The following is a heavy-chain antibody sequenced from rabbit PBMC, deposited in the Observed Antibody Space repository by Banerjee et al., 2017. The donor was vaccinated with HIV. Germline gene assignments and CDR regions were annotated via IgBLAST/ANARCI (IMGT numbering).Heavy chain of an antibody. CDR1: GFSFSSRYW. Sequence: QEQLEESGGDLVKPEGSLTLTCTASGFSFSSRYWICWVRQAPGKGLEWTGCIYTGSRNAYYASWVISRFTISKTSSTTVALHMTSLTAADTATYFCARGGVGSTGYTYAFDPWGPGTLVTVS. CDR2: IYTGSRNA. D-gene: IGHD1-1*01. J-gene: IGHJ2*01. V-gene: IGHV1S45*01. CDR3: ARGGVGSTGYTYAFDP.